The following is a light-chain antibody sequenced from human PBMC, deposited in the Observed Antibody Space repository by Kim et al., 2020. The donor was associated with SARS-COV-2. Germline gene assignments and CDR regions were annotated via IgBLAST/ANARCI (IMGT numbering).Light chain of an antibody. CDR2: GAS. V-gene: IGKV3-11*01. CDR1: QNVGNY. CDR3: QQRSSWFT. Sequence: SFGPGENATLSCRTSQNVGNYLAWYQHRPGQAPRLLIYGASNRATGIPARFSGSGSGTDFTLTISSLEPEDFAVYYCQQRSSWFTFGQGTKLEI. J-gene: IGKJ2*01.